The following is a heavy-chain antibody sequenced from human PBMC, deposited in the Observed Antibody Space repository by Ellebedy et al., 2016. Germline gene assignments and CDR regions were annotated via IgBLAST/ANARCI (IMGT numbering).Heavy chain of an antibody. V-gene: IGHV4-59*01. CDR3: ARIGLSSGFYSLFDY. CDR2: IHSNGDT. CDR1: GDSISNYY. J-gene: IGHJ4*02. D-gene: IGHD3-22*01. Sequence: SETLSLTCTISGDSISNYYWSWIRQPPGKGLEWIGYIHSNGDTNYSPSLKSRVTISLDMSKNQFSLKLNSVTAADSAIYYCARIGLSSGFYSLFDYWGQGSLVTVSS.